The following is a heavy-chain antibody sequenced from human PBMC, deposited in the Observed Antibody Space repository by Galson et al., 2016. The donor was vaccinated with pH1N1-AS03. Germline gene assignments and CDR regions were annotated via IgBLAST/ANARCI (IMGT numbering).Heavy chain of an antibody. CDR2: IYPGDSYT. V-gene: IGHV5-51*01. J-gene: IGHJ6*04. Sequence: QSGAEVKKPGESLKISCKGSGYSFTNYWIGWVRQMPGKGLEWMGIIYPGDSYTRYSPSFQGQVTISSDKSITTAYLQWSNLQASDTAMYYCSRHRLSVTHSFSTRGIDVWGKGTTVTVSS. D-gene: IGHD5/OR15-5a*01. CDR3: SRHRLSVTHSFSTRGIDV. CDR1: GYSFTNYW.